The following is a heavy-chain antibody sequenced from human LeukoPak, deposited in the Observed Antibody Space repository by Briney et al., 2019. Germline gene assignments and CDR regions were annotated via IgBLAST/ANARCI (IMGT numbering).Heavy chain of an antibody. Sequence: PGGSLRLSCATSGFTVSSNYMSWVRQAPGKGLEWVSVIYSGGRTYYADSVKGRFTISRDNSKNTLYLQMNSLRAEDTAVYYCASLKTSGSYSTNWGQGTLVTVSS. D-gene: IGHD1-26*01. CDR2: IYSGGRT. CDR1: GFTVSSNY. J-gene: IGHJ4*02. V-gene: IGHV3-66*01. CDR3: ASLKTSGSYSTN.